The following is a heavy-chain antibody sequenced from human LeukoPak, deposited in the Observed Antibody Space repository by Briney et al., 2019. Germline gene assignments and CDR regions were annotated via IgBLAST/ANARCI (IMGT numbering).Heavy chain of an antibody. CDR1: GFTFSSYA. CDR3: ARLPGPDFWSGYYFDY. V-gene: IGHV3-23*01. D-gene: IGHD3-3*01. Sequence: GGSLRLSCAASGFTFSSYAMSWVRQAPGKGLEWVSAISGSGGSTYYADSVKGRFTISRDNSRNTLYLQMNSLRAEDTAVYYCARLPGPDFWSGYYFDYWGQGTLVTVSS. J-gene: IGHJ4*02. CDR2: ISGSGGST.